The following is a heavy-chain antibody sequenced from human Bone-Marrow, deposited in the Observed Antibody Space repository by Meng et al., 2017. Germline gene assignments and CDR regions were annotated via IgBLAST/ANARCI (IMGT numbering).Heavy chain of an antibody. CDR1: GFTFDDYA. V-gene: IGHV3-9*01. CDR2: ISWNSGSI. Sequence: SLKISCAVSGFTFDDYAMHWVRQAPGKGLEWVSGISWNSGSIGYADSVKGRFTISRDNAKNSLYLQMNTLRAEDTAVYYCARDHYDFWSGYQGYYGMDVWGQGNAGHRLL. D-gene: IGHD3-3*01. J-gene: IGHJ6*02. CDR3: ARDHYDFWSGYQGYYGMDV.